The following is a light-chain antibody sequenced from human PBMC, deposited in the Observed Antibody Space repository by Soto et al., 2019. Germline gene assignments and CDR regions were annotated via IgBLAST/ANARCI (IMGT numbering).Light chain of an antibody. CDR1: QSVNSY. CDR3: QQRSNWPLT. J-gene: IGKJ4*01. V-gene: IGKV3-11*01. Sequence: EIVLTQSPGTLSLSPGERATLSCRASQSVNSYLGWYQQRPGQAPRLLIYDASNRATGIPARFSGSGSGTDFTLTISSLEPEDFAVYYCQQRSNWPLTFGGGTKVVIK. CDR2: DAS.